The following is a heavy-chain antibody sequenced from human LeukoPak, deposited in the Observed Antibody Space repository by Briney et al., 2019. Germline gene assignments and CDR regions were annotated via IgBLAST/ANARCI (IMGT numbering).Heavy chain of an antibody. CDR2: IYYSGST. D-gene: IGHD5-12*01. V-gene: IGHV4-39*01. J-gene: IGHJ4*02. CDR3: ARTGYLGIDY. CDR1: GSSISSSRYY. Sequence: PSETLSLTCTVSGSSISSSRYYWGWIRQPPGKGLEWIGSIYYSGSTYYNPSLKSRVTISVDTSKNQFSLKLSSVTAADTAVYYCARTGYLGIDYWGQGTLVTVSS.